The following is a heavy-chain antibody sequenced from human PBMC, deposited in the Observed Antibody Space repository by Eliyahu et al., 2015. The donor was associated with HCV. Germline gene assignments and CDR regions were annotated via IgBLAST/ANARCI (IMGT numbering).Heavy chain of an antibody. Sequence: QVQLQESGPGLVKPSETLSLTCPVSGGSXSSYYWSWIRQPAGKGLEWIGRIYTSGGTNYNPSLKSRITMSVDTSKNQFSLKLSSVTAADTAIYYCVRGAPYGSGSYELYYFDYWGQGTLVTVSS. CDR3: VRGAPYGSGSYELYYFDY. CDR1: GGSXSSYY. D-gene: IGHD3-10*01. J-gene: IGHJ4*02. CDR2: IYTSGGT. V-gene: IGHV4-4*07.